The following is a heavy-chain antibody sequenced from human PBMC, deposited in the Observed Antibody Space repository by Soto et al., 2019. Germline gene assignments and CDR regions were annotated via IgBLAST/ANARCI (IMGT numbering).Heavy chain of an antibody. V-gene: IGHV1-18*04. CDR3: ARWAGQVRDYGGPFDY. Sequence: QVQLVQSGAEVKNPGASVTVSCKASGERFTTYGISWVRQAPGQGLEWMGWISTYNTNTNYAPKFQGRLLLTTDTSTATAHMELRSLRPDDTAVYYCARWAGQVRDYGGPFDYWGQGTRVTVSS. J-gene: IGHJ4*02. D-gene: IGHD4-17*01. CDR1: GERFTTYG. CDR2: ISTYNTNT.